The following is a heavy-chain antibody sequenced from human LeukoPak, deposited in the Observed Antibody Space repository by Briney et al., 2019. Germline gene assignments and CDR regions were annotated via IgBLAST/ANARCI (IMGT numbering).Heavy chain of an antibody. Sequence: PGGSLRLSCAAPGFAFSNYGTSWGPRAPGKGLWWVSGISLSSGITNYARSVKGRLTISRDNPKKTLHLQMNNVRAQDPPGCICAKVNIVSQTRPLDLWGGGTLVIVSS. V-gene: IGHV3-23*01. J-gene: IGHJ2*01. CDR2: ISLSSGIT. CDR1: GFAFSNYG. D-gene: IGHD5-12*01. CDR3: AKVNIVSQTRPLDL.